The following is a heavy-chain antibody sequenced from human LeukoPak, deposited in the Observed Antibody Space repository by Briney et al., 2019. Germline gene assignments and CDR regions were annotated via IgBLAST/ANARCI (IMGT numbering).Heavy chain of an antibody. J-gene: IGHJ6*02. CDR2: IDYRGNT. Sequence: PSETLSLTCIVSGGSFSSYYWNWIRQPPGKGLEWIAYIDYRGNTNYNSSLKSRVSISEDTSRYQFSLKLSSVTAADTAVYYCARSHLASGRVTPPYGMDVWGQGTTVTVSS. CDR1: GGSFSSYY. D-gene: IGHD5-18*01. CDR3: ARSHLASGRVTPPYGMDV. V-gene: IGHV4-59*01.